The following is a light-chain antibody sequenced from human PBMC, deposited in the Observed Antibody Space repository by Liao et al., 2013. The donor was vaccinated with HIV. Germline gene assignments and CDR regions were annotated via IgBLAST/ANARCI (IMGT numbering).Light chain of an antibody. CDR3: QAWDSNTVV. J-gene: IGLJ2*01. CDR1: NIGSKS. CDR2: HGI. V-gene: IGLV3-21*01. Sequence: SYVLTQPPSVSVAPGKTARITCGRNNIGSKSVHWYQQRSGQAPVLVIFHGIDRPLGIPERFFGSNSGNTATLTISGTQAIDEADYYCQAWDSNTVVFGGGTKLTVL.